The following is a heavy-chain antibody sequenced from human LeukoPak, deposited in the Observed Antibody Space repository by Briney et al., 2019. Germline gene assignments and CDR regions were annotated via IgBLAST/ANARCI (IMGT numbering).Heavy chain of an antibody. J-gene: IGHJ3*02. CDR3: ARQTTVVTLYDAFDI. D-gene: IGHD4-23*01. Sequence: GASVKVSCKASGYTFTSYYMHWVRQAPGQGLEWMGIINPSGGSTSYAQKFQGRVTMTRDTSTSTVYMELSSLRSEDTAVYYCARQTTVVTLYDAFDIWGQGTVVTVSS. CDR2: INPSGGST. V-gene: IGHV1-46*01. CDR1: GYTFTSYY.